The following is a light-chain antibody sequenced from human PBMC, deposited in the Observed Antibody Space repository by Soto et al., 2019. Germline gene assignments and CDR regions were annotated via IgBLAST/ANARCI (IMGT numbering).Light chain of an antibody. Sequence: QSVLAQPASVSGSPGQSITISCTGTSSDVGGYNYVSWYQQHPGKAPQVMIYDVSNRPSGVSYRFSASKSGNTASLTISWLQAEDEADYFCSSYSSSGTYVFGTGTMVTVL. CDR3: SSYSSSGTYV. J-gene: IGLJ1*01. CDR1: SSDVGGYNY. V-gene: IGLV2-14*01. CDR2: DVS.